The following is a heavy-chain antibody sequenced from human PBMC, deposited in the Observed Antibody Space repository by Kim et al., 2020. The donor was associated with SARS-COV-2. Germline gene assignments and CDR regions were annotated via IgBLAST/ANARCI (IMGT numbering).Heavy chain of an antibody. V-gene: IGHV4-39*01. Sequence: SETLSLTCTVSGGSISSSSYYWGWIRQPPGKGLEWIGSIYYSGSTYYNPSLKSRVTISVDTSKNQFSLKLSSVTAADTAVYYCARHSIAVADSNWFDPWGQGTLVTVSS. CDR1: GGSISSSSYY. D-gene: IGHD6-19*01. J-gene: IGHJ5*02. CDR2: IYYSGST. CDR3: ARHSIAVADSNWFDP.